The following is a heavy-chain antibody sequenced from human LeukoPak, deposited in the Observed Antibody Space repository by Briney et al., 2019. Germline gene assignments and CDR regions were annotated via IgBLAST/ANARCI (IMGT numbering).Heavy chain of an antibody. CDR3: ARQSGGSRY. J-gene: IGHJ4*02. CDR1: VDSISGYY. V-gene: IGHV4-39*01. Sequence: SETLSLTCTVSVDSISGYYWGWIRQPPGKGLEWIGSIYYSGSTYYNPSLKSRVTISVDTSKNQFSLKLSSVTAADTAVYYCARQSGGSRYWGQGTLVTVSS. CDR2: IYYSGST. D-gene: IGHD2-15*01.